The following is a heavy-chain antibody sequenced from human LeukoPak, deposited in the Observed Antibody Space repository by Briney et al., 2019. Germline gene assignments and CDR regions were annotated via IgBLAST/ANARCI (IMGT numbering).Heavy chain of an antibody. Sequence: PGGSLRLSCVVAGFTFSNYAMTWVRQATGKGGGWVSDIRAIGDSTYYPHSVKGRFTISRDNSKNTLYLQMNSLTDDDSAVYYCAKDRIPVAGRQDILDYWGQGTLVTVSS. V-gene: IGHV3-23*01. CDR2: IRAIGDST. J-gene: IGHJ4*02. CDR1: GFTFSNYA. CDR3: AKDRIPVAGRQDILDY. D-gene: IGHD6-19*01.